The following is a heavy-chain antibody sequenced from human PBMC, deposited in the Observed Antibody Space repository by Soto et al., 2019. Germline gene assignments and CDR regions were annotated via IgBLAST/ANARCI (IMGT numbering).Heavy chain of an antibody. CDR2: IIPVFGTT. CDR1: GGTFSNYT. D-gene: IGHD2-2*01. Sequence: SVKVSCKASGGTFSNYTISWVRQAPGQGLEWMGGIIPVFGTTDYEQKFQGRVTITADGSTSTAYMKLSSLRSADTAVYYCARSSPYIVVRKPTGNQDSYGMDVWGQGTTVTVSS. CDR3: ARSSPYIVVRKPTGNQDSYGMDV. V-gene: IGHV1-69*13. J-gene: IGHJ6*02.